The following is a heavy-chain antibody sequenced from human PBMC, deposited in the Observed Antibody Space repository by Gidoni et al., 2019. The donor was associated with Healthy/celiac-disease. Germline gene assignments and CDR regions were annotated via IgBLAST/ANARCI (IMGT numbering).Heavy chain of an antibody. J-gene: IGHJ4*02. D-gene: IGHD3-10*01. CDR3: ASTRSALDY. Sequence: QVQLQESGPGLVKPSEPLSLTCPVSGGSISSYYWSWIRQPPGKGLEWIGYIYYSGSTNYNPSLKSRVTISVDTSKNQFSLKLSSVTAADTAVYYCASTRSALDYWGQGTLVTVSS. CDR1: GGSISSYY. V-gene: IGHV4-59*01. CDR2: IYYSGST.